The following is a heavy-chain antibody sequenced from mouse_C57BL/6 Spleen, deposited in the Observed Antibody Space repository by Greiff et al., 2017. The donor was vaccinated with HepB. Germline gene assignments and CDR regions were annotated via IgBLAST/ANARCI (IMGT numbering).Heavy chain of an antibody. Sequence: EVHLVESGGGLVQPGGSLSLSCAASGFTFTDYYMSWVRQPPGKALEWLGFIRNKANGYTTEYSASVKGRFTISRDNSQSILYLQMNALRAEDSATYYCAREITDWYFDVWGTGTTVTVSS. D-gene: IGHD2-4*01. CDR3: AREITDWYFDV. V-gene: IGHV7-3*01. CDR1: GFTFTDYY. J-gene: IGHJ1*03. CDR2: IRNKANGYTT.